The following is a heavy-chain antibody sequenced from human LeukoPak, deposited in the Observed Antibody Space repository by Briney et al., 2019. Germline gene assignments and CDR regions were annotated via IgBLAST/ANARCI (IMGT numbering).Heavy chain of an antibody. CDR2: VKSDGAGT. D-gene: IGHD3-22*01. Sequence: GGSLRLSCAASAFTFSSYAMSWVRQAPGKGLAWVASVKSDGAGTHYADSVKGRFTISRDNSKNILYLQMNSLRAEDTAIYYCARCTTASSGWCNWLDPWGQGTLVTVSS. V-gene: IGHV3-23*01. CDR1: AFTFSSYA. CDR3: ARCTTASSGWCNWLDP. J-gene: IGHJ5*02.